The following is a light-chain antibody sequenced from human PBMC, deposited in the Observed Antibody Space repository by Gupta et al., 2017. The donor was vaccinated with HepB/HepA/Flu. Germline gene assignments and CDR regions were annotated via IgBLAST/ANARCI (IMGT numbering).Light chain of an antibody. J-gene: IGKJ4*01. V-gene: IGKV1-5*03. CDR3: QHYLNFPIT. Sequence: DIQMTQSPSTLSASVGDRVTITCRASQSISSWLAWYQQKPGKAPKFLIYKASNLESGVPSRFSGSGSGTEFTLTISGLQPDDFAIYYCQHYLNFPITFGRGTKVDIK. CDR1: QSISSW. CDR2: KAS.